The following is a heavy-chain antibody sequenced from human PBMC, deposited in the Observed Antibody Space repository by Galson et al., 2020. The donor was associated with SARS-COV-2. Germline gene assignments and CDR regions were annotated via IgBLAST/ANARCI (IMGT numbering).Heavy chain of an antibody. CDR2: IYPGDSDT. CDR1: GYSFTSYW. D-gene: IGHD3-22*01. Sequence: GESLKISCKGSGYSFTSYWIGWVRQMPGKGLEWMGIIYPGDSDTRYSPSFQGQVTISADKSISTAYLQWSSLKASDTAMYYCARHGYYDSSGYYFGLGLFDYWGQGAPVTVSS. J-gene: IGHJ4*02. V-gene: IGHV5-51*01. CDR3: ARHGYYDSSGYYFGLGLFDY.